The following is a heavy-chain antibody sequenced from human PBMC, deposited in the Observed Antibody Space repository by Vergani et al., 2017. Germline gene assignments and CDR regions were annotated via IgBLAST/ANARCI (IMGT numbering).Heavy chain of an antibody. V-gene: IGHV3-30-3*01. CDR1: GFSFGNYA. CDR3: ARGGKDNIMVVPSTHL. D-gene: IGHD2-8*01. CDR2: ISYDGTEK. Sequence: QVKLEESGGGVVQPGRSLRLSCAASGFSFGNYAMHWVRQAPGKGLEWVGVISYDGTEKKYADSVNGRFTISRDNSKKMMSLQMDSLRVEDTAVYYCARGGKDNIMVVPSTHLWGEGTQVSVS. J-gene: IGHJ4*02.